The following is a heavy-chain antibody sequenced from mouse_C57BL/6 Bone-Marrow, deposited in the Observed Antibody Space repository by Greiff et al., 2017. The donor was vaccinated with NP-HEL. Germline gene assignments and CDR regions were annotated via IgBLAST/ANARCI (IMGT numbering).Heavy chain of an antibody. J-gene: IGHJ1*03. CDR2: IHPNSGST. D-gene: IGHD1-1*02. Sequence: QVHVKQPGAELVKPGASVKLSCKASGYTFTSYWMHWVKQRPGQGLEWIGMIHPNSGSTNYNEKFKSKATLTVDKSSSTAYMQLSSLTSEDSAVYYCAGLWWYFDVWGTGTTVTVSS. V-gene: IGHV1-64*01. CDR1: GYTFTSYW. CDR3: AGLWWYFDV.